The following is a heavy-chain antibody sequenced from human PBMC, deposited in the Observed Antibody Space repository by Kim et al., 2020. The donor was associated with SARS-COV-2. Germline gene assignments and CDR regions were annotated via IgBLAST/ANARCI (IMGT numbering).Heavy chain of an antibody. CDR2: ISYDGSNK. Sequence: GGSLRLSCAASGFTFSSYAMHWVRQAPGKGLEWVAVISYDGSNKYYADSVKGRFTISRDNSKNTLYPQMNSLRAEDTAVYYSARDISGGVTSRSPHFDY. J-gene: IGHJ4*01. CDR3: ARDISGGVTSRSPHFDY. D-gene: IGHD2-15*01. CDR1: GFTFSSYA. V-gene: IGHV3-30*04.